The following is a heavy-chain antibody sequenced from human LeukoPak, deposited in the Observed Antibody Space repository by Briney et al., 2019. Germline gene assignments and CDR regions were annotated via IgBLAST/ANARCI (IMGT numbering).Heavy chain of an antibody. CDR1: GFIFSDYW. CDR3: ARDKIVGPTNFDY. D-gene: IGHD1-26*01. V-gene: IGHV3-7*05. J-gene: IGHJ4*02. Sequence: PGGSLRLSCAASGFIFSDYWMSWVRQVPGKGPEWVANIKQDGSEKYYVDSVKGRFTISRDNAKNSLFLQMSSLRAEDTAIYYCARDKIVGPTNFDYWGQGTLVTVSS. CDR2: IKQDGSEK.